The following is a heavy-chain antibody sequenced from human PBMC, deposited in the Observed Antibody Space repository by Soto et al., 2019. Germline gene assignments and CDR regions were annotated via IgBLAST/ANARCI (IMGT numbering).Heavy chain of an antibody. D-gene: IGHD1-1*01. CDR2: VSYEGSNE. J-gene: IGHJ4*02. CDR1: GFTFSSYG. CDR3: AKDRRVNWKDVFDY. V-gene: IGHV3-30*18. Sequence: QVQLVESGGGVVQPGRSLRLSCAAYGFTFSSYGMHWVRQAPGKGLEWGAVVSYEGSNEYYAESVKGRFTISRDNSKHTLYLQMNSLRAEDTAVYYCAKDRRVNWKDVFDYWGQGTLVIVSS.